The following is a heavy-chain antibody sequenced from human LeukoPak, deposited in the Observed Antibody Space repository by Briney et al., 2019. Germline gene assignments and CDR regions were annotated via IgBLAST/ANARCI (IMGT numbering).Heavy chain of an antibody. CDR2: SSPYKGDS. CDR3: ARSRYNTGWNGDY. J-gene: IGHJ4*02. Sequence: ASVKVSCKTSGYTFSSYGVDWVRQAPGQGLEWMGWSSPYKGDSKCAEKFQGRVTMTTDTSTSTAFMELRSLRSDDTCVYYCARSRYNTGWNGDYWGQGTLVTVSS. V-gene: IGHV1-18*01. D-gene: IGHD6-19*01. CDR1: GYTFSSYG.